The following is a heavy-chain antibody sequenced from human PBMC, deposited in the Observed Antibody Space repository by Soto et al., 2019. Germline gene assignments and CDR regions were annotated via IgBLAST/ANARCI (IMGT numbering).Heavy chain of an antibody. CDR3: AAEPPAHSGYSGYDI. V-gene: IGHV1-58*02. J-gene: IGHJ4*02. CDR2: IVVGSGNT. Sequence: GASVKVSCKASGFTFTSSAMQWVRQARGQRLEWIGWIVVGSGNTNYAQKFQERVTITRDMSTSTAYMELSSLRSEDTSVYYCAAEPPAHSGYSGYDIWGQGTLVTVSS. CDR1: GFTFTSSA. D-gene: IGHD5-12*01.